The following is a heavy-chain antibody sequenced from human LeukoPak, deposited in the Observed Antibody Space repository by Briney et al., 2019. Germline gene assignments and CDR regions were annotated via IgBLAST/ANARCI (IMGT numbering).Heavy chain of an antibody. CDR2: ISAYNGNT. CDR3: ARPNIVGAVIIFDY. V-gene: IGHV1-18*01. J-gene: IGHJ4*02. Sequence: ASVKVSCKASGYTFTSYGISWVRQAPGQGLEWMGWISAYNGNTNYARKLQGRVTMTTDTSTSTAYMELRSLRSDDTAVYYCARPNIVGAVIIFDYWGQGTLVTVSS. CDR1: GYTFTSYG. D-gene: IGHD1-26*01.